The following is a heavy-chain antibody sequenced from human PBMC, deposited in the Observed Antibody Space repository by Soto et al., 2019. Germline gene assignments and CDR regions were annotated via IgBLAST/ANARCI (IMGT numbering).Heavy chain of an antibody. CDR2: IFSDGISK. CDR1: GFIFSNYA. Sequence: QVQLEESGGGMVQPGTSRRLSCAASGFIFSNYAMHWVRQAPGKGLEWVALIFSDGISKYYADSVKGRFTVSRDNSKNALYLQMSNLRGEDTAVYYCAREENGRGPTCYDMDVWGQGPTVTVSS. J-gene: IGHJ6*02. V-gene: IGHV3-30*19. D-gene: IGHD2-8*01. CDR3: AREENGRGPTCYDMDV.